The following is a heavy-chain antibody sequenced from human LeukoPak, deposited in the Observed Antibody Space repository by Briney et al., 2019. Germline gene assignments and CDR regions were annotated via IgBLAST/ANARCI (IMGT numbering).Heavy chain of an antibody. CDR2: MNLDGSET. D-gene: IGHD2-2*01. J-gene: IGHJ4*02. V-gene: IGHV3-7*01. CDR3: ARSLSSPVTNY. CDR1: GFPFSDHW. Sequence: GVSLRLSCAASGFPFSDHWMNWVRQAPGKGLEWVANMNLDGSETYYVDSVKGRFTISRNNAKNTLYLQLDSLRADDTGVYYCARSLSSPVTNYWGQGTLVTVSS.